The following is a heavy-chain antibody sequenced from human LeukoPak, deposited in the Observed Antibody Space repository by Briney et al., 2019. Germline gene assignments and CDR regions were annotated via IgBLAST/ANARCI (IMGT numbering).Heavy chain of an antibody. CDR2: INPSGGT. J-gene: IGHJ3*02. Sequence: SETLSLTCTVSGYSISSGYFWSWIRQPPGKGLEWIGEINPSGGTGNNPSLRSRVTISKDTSTNQLSLKLTSVTAADTAVYYCARHADGGKKAFDMWGQGTMVTVSS. D-gene: IGHD4-23*01. CDR1: GYSISSGYF. V-gene: IGHV4-38-2*02. CDR3: ARHADGGKKAFDM.